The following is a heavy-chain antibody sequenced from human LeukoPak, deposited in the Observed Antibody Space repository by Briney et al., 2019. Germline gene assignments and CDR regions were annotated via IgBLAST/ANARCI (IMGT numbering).Heavy chain of an antibody. Sequence: GGSLRLSCAASGFTFSSYAMSWVRQAPGKGLEWVSGISWNSGSIGYADSVKGRFTISRDNAKNSLYLQMSSLRAEDTALYYCAKDVYSYGYTPFDYWGQGTLVTVSS. J-gene: IGHJ4*02. CDR2: ISWNSGSI. CDR3: AKDVYSYGYTPFDY. D-gene: IGHD5-18*01. V-gene: IGHV3-9*01. CDR1: GFTFSSYA.